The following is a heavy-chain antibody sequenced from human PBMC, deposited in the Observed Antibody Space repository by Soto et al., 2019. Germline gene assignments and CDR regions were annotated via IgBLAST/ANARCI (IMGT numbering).Heavy chain of an antibody. CDR2: ISGSGGST. CDR1: GFTFSSYA. J-gene: IGHJ2*01. D-gene: IGHD4-17*01. V-gene: IGHV3-23*01. CDR3: AKDRPPPSPTVTGYFDL. Sequence: GGSLRLSCAASGFTFSSYAMSWVRQAPGKGLEWVSAISGSGGSTYYADSVKGRFTISRDNSKNTLYLQMNSLRAEDTAVYYCAKDRPPPSPTVTGYFDLWGRGTLVTVSS.